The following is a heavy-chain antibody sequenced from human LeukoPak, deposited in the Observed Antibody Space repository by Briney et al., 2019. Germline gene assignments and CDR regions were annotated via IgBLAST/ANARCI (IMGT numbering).Heavy chain of an antibody. CDR3: AKKPGTTEDPFDY. Sequence: GGSLRLSCAASGFAFASFAMSWVRQAPGKGLEWVSVISDSGRSTYYADSVKGRFTISRDNSKNTLFLQMNSLRAEDTALYYCAKKPGTTEDPFDYWGQGTLVTVSS. CDR2: ISDSGRST. J-gene: IGHJ4*02. CDR1: GFAFASFA. V-gene: IGHV3-23*01. D-gene: IGHD1-7*01.